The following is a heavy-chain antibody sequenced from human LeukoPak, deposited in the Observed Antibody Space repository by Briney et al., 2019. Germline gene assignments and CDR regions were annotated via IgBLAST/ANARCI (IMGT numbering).Heavy chain of an antibody. CDR1: GYSFTNYG. D-gene: IGHD3-22*01. V-gene: IGHV1-18*01. CDR2: ISAYNGYT. CDR3: ARGFPPRRNYDSSGYYSYYFDH. Sequence: ASVKVSCKASGYSFTNYGISWVRQAPGQGLEWMGWISAYNGYTHFAQKFQGRVTMTTDTSTSTAYMELRSLRSDDTAVYSCARGFPPRRNYDSSGYYSYYFDHWGQGTLVTVSS. J-gene: IGHJ4*02.